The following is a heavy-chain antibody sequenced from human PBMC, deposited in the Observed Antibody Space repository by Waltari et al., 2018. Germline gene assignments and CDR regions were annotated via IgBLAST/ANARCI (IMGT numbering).Heavy chain of an antibody. J-gene: IGHJ2*01. Sequence: QLQLQESGPGLVKPSETLSLTCTVPGGSISSSSYSWGWIRQPPGKGLEWIGSIYYSGSTYYNPSLKSRVTISVDTSKNQFSLKLSSVTAADTAVYYCARHPAMTIMLWYFDLWGRGTLVTVSS. CDR3: ARHPAMTIMLWYFDL. V-gene: IGHV4-39*01. D-gene: IGHD2-8*01. CDR2: IYYSGST. CDR1: GGSISSSSYS.